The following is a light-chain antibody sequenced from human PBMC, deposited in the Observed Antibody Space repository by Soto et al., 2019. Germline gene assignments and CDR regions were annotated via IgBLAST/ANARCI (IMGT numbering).Light chain of an antibody. CDR1: SSDVGAHNY. CDR3: ISYAGTAYVA. V-gene: IGLV2-8*01. J-gene: IGLJ2*01. Sequence: QSALTQPPSASGSPGQSVTISCTGTSSDVGAHNYVSWYQQHPGKAPKLMIYEVNKRPSGVPDRFSGSKSGNTASLTVSGLHADDGADYYCISYAGTAYVAIGGGTKLTVL. CDR2: EVN.